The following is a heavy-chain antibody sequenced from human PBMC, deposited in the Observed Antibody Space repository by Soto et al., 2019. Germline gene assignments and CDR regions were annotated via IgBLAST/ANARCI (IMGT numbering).Heavy chain of an antibody. CDR2: IIPIFGTA. CDR1: GGTFSSYA. V-gene: IGHV1-69*01. J-gene: IGHJ5*02. CDR3: ARRVQLWSPAGRIKNNWFDP. D-gene: IGHD5-18*01. Sequence: QVQLVQSGAEVKKPGSSVKVSCKASGGTFSSYAISWVRQAPGQGLEWMGGIIPIFGTANYAQKFQGGVTITADESTSTAYMELSSLRSEDTAVYYCARRVQLWSPAGRIKNNWFDPWGQGTLVTVSS.